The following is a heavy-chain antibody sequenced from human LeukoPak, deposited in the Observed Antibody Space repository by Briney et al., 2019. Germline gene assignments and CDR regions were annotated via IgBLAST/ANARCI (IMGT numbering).Heavy chain of an antibody. CDR2: INPNSGDT. CDR3: ARGEVGYVDY. J-gene: IGHJ4*02. Sequence: ASVKVSCKASGYTLTGYYIHWVRQAPGEGLEWMGWINPNSGDTNYPQRFQGRVTMTSDTSVNTAYMELSRPRSDDTAVYYCARGEVGYVDYWGQGTLITVSS. CDR1: GYTLTGYY. V-gene: IGHV1-2*02.